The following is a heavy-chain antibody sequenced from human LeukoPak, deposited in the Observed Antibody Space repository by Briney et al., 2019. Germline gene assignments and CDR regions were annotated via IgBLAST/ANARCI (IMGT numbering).Heavy chain of an antibody. D-gene: IGHD2-15*01. CDR2: IWYDGSNK. V-gene: IGHV3-33*01. CDR3: ARDLAPGYCSGGSCYAYYYYGMDV. Sequence: GRSLRLPCAASGFTFSSYGMHWVRQAPGEGLEWVAVIWYDGSNKYYADSVKGRFTISRDNSKNTLYLQMNSLRAGDTAVYYCARDLAPGYCSGGSCYAYYYYGMDVWGQGTTVTVSS. J-gene: IGHJ6*02. CDR1: GFTFSSYG.